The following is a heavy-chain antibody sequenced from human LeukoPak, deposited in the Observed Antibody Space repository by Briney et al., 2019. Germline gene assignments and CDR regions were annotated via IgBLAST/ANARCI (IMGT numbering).Heavy chain of an antibody. CDR3: AKNMVRGVSARFDY. V-gene: IGHV3-23*01. J-gene: IGHJ4*02. Sequence: LPGGSLRLSCAASGFTFSSYWMSWVRQAPGKGLEWVSAISGSGGSTYYADSVKGRFTISRDNSKNTLYLQMNSLRAEDTAVYYCAKNMVRGVSARFDYWGQGTLVTVSS. CDR1: GFTFSSYW. D-gene: IGHD3-10*01. CDR2: ISGSGGST.